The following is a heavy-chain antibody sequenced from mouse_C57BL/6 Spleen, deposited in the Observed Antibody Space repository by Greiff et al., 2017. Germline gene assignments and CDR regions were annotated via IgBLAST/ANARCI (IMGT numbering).Heavy chain of an antibody. Sequence: QVQLQQPGAELVKPGASVKLSCKASGYTFTSYWMHWVKQRPGRGLEWIGRIDPNSGGTTYNEKFKSKATLTVDNPSSTAYMQLSILTSEDSAVYYCARFTTVVEGFDYWGQGTTLTVSS. V-gene: IGHV1-72*01. CDR2: IDPNSGGT. J-gene: IGHJ2*01. D-gene: IGHD1-1*01. CDR1: GYTFTSYW. CDR3: ARFTTVVEGFDY.